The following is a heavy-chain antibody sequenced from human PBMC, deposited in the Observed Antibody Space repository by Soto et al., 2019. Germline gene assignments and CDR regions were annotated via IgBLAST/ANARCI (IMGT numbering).Heavy chain of an antibody. CDR3: AKVEQRSSDYGDYFWADYYYGMDV. V-gene: IGHV3-23*01. CDR2: ISGSGGST. J-gene: IGHJ6*02. Sequence: GGSLRLSCAASGFTFSSYAMSWVRQAPGKGLEWVSAISGSGGSTYYADSVKGRFTISRDNSKNTLYLQMNSLRAEDTAVYYCAKVEQRSSDYGDYFWADYYYGMDVWGQGTTVTVSS. D-gene: IGHD4-17*01. CDR1: GFTFSSYA.